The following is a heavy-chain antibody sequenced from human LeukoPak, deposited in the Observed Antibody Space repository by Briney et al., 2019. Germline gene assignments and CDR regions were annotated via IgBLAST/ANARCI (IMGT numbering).Heavy chain of an antibody. Sequence: GGSLRLSCAASGFTFRSYAMQWVRQAPGKGLEWVSYITYNSGTIFYADSVKGRFAISRDNAKDSLYLQMSSLRDEDTAVYYCARDSGYSYADDYWGQGTLVTVSS. CDR3: ARDSGYSYADDY. J-gene: IGHJ4*02. CDR2: ITYNSGTI. CDR1: GFTFRSYA. V-gene: IGHV3-48*02. D-gene: IGHD5-18*01.